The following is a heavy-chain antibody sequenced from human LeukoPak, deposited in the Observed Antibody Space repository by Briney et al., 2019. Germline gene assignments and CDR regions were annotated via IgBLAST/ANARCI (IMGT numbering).Heavy chain of an antibody. CDR2: IIPIFGTA. D-gene: IGHD3-3*01. J-gene: IGHJ4*02. V-gene: IGHV1-69*05. CDR3: AAEVRFLEWRLFDY. Sequence: SVKVSCKAPGGTFSSYAISWVRQAPGQGLEWMGGIIPIFGTANYAQKFQGRVTITTDESTSTAYMELSSLRSEDTAVYYCAAEVRFLEWRLFDYWGQGTLVTVSS. CDR1: GGTFSSYA.